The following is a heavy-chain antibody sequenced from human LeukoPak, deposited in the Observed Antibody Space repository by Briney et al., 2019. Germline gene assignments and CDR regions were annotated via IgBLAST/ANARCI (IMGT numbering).Heavy chain of an antibody. V-gene: IGHV3-9*01. Sequence: GGSLRLSCVASGFIFNSYSMSWVRQAPGKGLEWVSGISWNSGSIGYADSVKGRFTISRDNAKNSLYLQMNSLRAEDTALYYCAKDTNRRTASSMDVWGKGTTVTISS. CDR1: GFIFNSYS. J-gene: IGHJ6*04. CDR2: ISWNSGSI. D-gene: IGHD1-14*01. CDR3: AKDTNRRTASSMDV.